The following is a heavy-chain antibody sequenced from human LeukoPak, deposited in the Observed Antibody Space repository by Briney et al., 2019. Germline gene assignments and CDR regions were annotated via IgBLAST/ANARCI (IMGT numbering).Heavy chain of an antibody. D-gene: IGHD3-10*01. V-gene: IGHV1-18*01. CDR3: VRDQGVIETFYY. J-gene: IGHJ4*02. Sequence: ASVKVSCKGSGYTFIIYGISWVRQAPGQELEWMGWISTDNGNTNYAQNLQGRVTMTTDTSTSTACMELRSLRSDDTAVSYCVRDQGVIETFYYWGQGTLVTVSS. CDR1: GYTFIIYG. CDR2: ISTDNGNT.